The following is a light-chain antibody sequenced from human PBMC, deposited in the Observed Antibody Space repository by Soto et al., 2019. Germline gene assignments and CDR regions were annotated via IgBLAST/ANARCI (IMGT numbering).Light chain of an antibody. CDR2: DAS. CDR1: KMVGPN. J-gene: IGKJ5*01. Sequence: EIVLTQSPATLSLSPGERATLSCRPSKMVGPNLAWYKQKPGQAPRLLFYDASNRATGIPARFSGSGSGADFTLTISSLEPEDFAVYFCQQRISWPPTFGQGTRLEIK. V-gene: IGKV3-11*01. CDR3: QQRISWPPT.